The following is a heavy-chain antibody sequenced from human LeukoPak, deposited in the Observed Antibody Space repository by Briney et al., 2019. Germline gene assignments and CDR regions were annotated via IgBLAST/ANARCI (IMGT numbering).Heavy chain of an antibody. J-gene: IGHJ4*02. D-gene: IGHD1-26*01. CDR2: IRTDSKTI. CDR1: GFTFSSYS. CDR3: ASGMRVGPNI. Sequence: GGSLRLSCAASGFTFSSYSMNWVRQAPGKGLEDISYIRTDSKTIWYADSVKGRFTISRDNAKNSLYLQMNSLRAEDTAVYYCASGMRVGPNIWGQGTLVTVSS. V-gene: IGHV3-48*01.